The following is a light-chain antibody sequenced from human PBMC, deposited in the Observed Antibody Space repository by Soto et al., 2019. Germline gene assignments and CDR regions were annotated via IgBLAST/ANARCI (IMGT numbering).Light chain of an antibody. CDR2: GTS. Sequence: IQRRQGPACRSGCVGDKETNTCRASENIFSYVNWYQQKSGHAPKLLIFGTSSLHSGVPSGFSGSGSGTEFTLTISSLQPEDFAPYYCQQSYSTPLTFGGGTKVDIK. CDR1: ENIFSY. CDR3: QQSYSTPLT. J-gene: IGKJ4*01. V-gene: IGKV1-39*01.